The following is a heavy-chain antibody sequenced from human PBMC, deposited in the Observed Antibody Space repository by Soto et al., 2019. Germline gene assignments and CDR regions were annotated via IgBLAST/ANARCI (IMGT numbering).Heavy chain of an antibody. D-gene: IGHD6-25*01. CDR2: IYDSGST. J-gene: IGHJ5*02. CDR1: GASISHFY. CDR3: ARDSGAWFDP. Sequence: PSETLSLTCTVSGASISHFYWSWIRQSPGKGLEWLGYIYDSGSTSYNPSLKSRVTMSMDTSKTQFSLNLSSVTAADTAVYYCARDSGAWFDPWGQGTLVTAPQ. V-gene: IGHV4-59*01.